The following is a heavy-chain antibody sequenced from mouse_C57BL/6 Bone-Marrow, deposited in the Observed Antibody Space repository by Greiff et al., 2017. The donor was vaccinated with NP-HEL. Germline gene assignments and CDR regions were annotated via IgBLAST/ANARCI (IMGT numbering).Heavy chain of an antibody. CDR3: ARRYYDSAGDVGFTY. CDR1: GYTFTSYW. J-gene: IGHJ3*01. D-gene: IGHD2-4*01. Sequence: VQLQQPGAELVKPGASVKLSCKASGYTFTSYWMQWVKQRPGQGLEWIGEIDPSDSYTNYPQKFKGKATLTVDTSSRTAYMHLSRLTSEDSAVDYCARRYYDSAGDVGFTYWGQGTLVTVSA. V-gene: IGHV1-50*01. CDR2: IDPSDSYT.